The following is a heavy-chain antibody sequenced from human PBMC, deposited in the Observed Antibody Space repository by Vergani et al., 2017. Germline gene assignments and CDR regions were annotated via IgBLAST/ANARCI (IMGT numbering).Heavy chain of an antibody. CDR2: IHYSGST. V-gene: IGHV4-59*08. Sequence: QVQLQESGPGLVKPSETLSLTCTVSGGSISSYYWSWIRQTPGKGLEWIGYIHYSGSTKYNPSLKSRVTISVDTSKNQFSLKLSSVTAADTAVYYCARNSGYDSVIYFDYWGQGTLVTVSS. CDR1: GGSISSYY. CDR3: ARNSGYDSVIYFDY. J-gene: IGHJ4*02. D-gene: IGHD5-12*01.